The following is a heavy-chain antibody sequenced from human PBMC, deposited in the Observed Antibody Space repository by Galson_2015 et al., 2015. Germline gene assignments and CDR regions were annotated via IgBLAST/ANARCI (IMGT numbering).Heavy chain of an antibody. CDR2: IDHSGST. CDR1: AGSIIGYR. Sequence: SETLSLTCTVSAGSIIGYRWSWIRQPPGKGLEWIGYIDHSGSTNYNPSLKSRVTILVDTSKNQFSLKLSSVTAADTAIYNCARDYQRSSSWYGWFDPWGQGALVTVSS. V-gene: IGHV4-59*01. J-gene: IGHJ5*02. D-gene: IGHD6-13*01. CDR3: ARDYQRSSSWYGWFDP.